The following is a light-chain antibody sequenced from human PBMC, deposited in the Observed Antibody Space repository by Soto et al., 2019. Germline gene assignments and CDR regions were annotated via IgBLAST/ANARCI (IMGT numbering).Light chain of an antibody. Sequence: ESVLTQSPGTLSLSPGERGTLSCRASQSVSSSYLAWFQQRPGQAPRLLIYSASSRATGIPDRFSGSGSGRDFTLTISRLEPEDSAVYYCQQVGDSQVTFGPGTKVDIK. V-gene: IGKV3-20*01. CDR2: SAS. CDR3: QQVGDSQVT. CDR1: QSVSSSY. J-gene: IGKJ3*01.